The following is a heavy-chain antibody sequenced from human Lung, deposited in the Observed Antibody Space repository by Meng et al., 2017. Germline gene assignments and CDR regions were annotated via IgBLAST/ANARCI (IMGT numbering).Heavy chain of an antibody. D-gene: IGHD4-11*01. V-gene: IGHV4-34*01. CDR3: ARGPTTMAHDFDY. Sequence: QQWGAGLLKPSATLSLTCVVSGGSFSDYYWSWIRQPPGKGLEWIGEINHSGSTNYNPSLENRATISVDTSQNNLSLKLSSVTAADSAVYYCARGPTTMAHDFDYWGQGTLVTVSS. CDR1: GGSFSDYY. CDR2: INHSGST. J-gene: IGHJ4*02.